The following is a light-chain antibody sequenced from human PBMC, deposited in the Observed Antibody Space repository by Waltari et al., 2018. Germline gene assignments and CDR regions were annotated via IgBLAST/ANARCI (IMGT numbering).Light chain of an antibody. CDR2: AAS. J-gene: IGKJ1*01. CDR1: EGINSW. V-gene: IGKV1-12*01. Sequence: DIQMTQSPSSVSASVGDRVTITCRASEGINSWLAWYQQKPGKAPKVLIYAASNLQSGVPSRFSGSGSGTEFTRTITSLQPEDFATYYCQQANSFPWTFGQGTKVEIK. CDR3: QQANSFPWT.